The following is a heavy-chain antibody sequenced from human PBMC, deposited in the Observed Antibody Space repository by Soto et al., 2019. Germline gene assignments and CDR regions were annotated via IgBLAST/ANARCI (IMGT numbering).Heavy chain of an antibody. CDR2: ISSSISTM. CDR3: AREVRDTAVADFDY. J-gene: IGHJ4*02. D-gene: IGHD5-18*01. Sequence: EVQLVESGGGLVQPGGSLRLSCAASGFTFSSYSMNWVRQAPGKGLEWLSYISSSISTMHYADSVKGRFTISRDNDKNTLYLQINSQRDDDTAVYYCAREVRDTAVADFDYWGQGTLVTVSS. CDR1: GFTFSSYS. V-gene: IGHV3-48*02.